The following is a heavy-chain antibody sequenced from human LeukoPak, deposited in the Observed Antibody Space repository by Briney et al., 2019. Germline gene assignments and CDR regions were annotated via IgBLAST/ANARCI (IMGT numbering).Heavy chain of an antibody. Sequence: SVKVSCKASGGTFSNFAFSWVRQAPGQGLEWMGGIIPVSGTTNYAQKFQGRVTITTDKSTSTAYMELSSLRSADTAVYYCARMTYFYDGQGSYYFDYWGPGTLVTVSS. CDR1: GGTFSNFA. D-gene: IGHD3-16*01. CDR2: IIPVSGTT. V-gene: IGHV1-69*05. J-gene: IGHJ4*02. CDR3: ARMTYFYDGQGSYYFDY.